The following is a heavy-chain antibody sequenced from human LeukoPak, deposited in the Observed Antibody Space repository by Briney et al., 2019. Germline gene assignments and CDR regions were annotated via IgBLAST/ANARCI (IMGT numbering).Heavy chain of an antibody. V-gene: IGHV1-2*02. CDR3: ARSSPRIAAAGQFNWFDP. J-gene: IGHJ5*02. CDR2: INPNSGGT. D-gene: IGHD6-13*01. CDR1: GYTFTGYY. Sequence: ASVKVSCKASGYTFTGYYMHWVRQAPGQGLEWMGWINPNSGGTNYAQKFQGRVTMTRDTFISTAYMELSRLRSDDTAVYYCARSSPRIAAAGQFNWFDPWGQGTLVTVSS.